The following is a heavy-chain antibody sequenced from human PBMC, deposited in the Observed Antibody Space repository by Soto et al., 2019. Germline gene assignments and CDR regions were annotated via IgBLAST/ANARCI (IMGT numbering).Heavy chain of an antibody. Sequence: QVQLQESGPGLVKTSQTLSLTCSVSGVSINSGDYHWTWIRQPPGKGLEWIGAVYYSGSTYYNPSLKSRITISVDTSKNQFSLSLRSVTAADTAVYYCARDFSTPSGGMDVWGQGTMVTVSS. V-gene: IGHV4-30-4*01. CDR2: VYYSGST. CDR3: ARDFSTPSGGMDV. CDR1: GVSINSGDYH. D-gene: IGHD3-3*02. J-gene: IGHJ6*02.